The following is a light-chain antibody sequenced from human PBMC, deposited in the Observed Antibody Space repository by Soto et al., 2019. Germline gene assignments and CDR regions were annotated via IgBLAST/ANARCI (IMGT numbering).Light chain of an antibody. CDR2: GAS. Sequence: EIVMTQSPATLSVSPGERATLSCRASQSVSSKLAWYQQKPGQAPRLLIYGASTRATGIPARFSGSGSGTEFTLTISSLQSEDSGVYYCQQYNKWPAEITFGQGTRLEIK. J-gene: IGKJ5*01. CDR3: QQYNKWPAEIT. V-gene: IGKV3-15*01. CDR1: QSVSSK.